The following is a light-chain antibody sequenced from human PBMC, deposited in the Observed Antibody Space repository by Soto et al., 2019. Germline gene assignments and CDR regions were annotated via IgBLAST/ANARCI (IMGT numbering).Light chain of an antibody. CDR3: SSNTSSSTVV. J-gene: IGLJ2*01. V-gene: IGLV2-14*01. CDR2: DVS. CDR1: SSDVGGYNY. Sequence: QSVLTQPASVSGSPGQSITISCTGTSSDVGGYNYVSWYQQHPGKAPKLMIYDVSNRPSGVSNRFSGSKSGNTASLTISGLQAEDEADYYCSSNTSSSTVVFGGGTQLTVL.